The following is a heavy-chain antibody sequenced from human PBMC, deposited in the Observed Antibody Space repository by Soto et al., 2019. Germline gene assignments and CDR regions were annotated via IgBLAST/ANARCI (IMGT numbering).Heavy chain of an antibody. Sequence: GGSLRLSCAASGFTFSSYWMSWVRQAPGKGLEWVANIKQDGSEKYYVDSVKGRFTISRDNAKISLYLQMNSLRAEDTAVYYCARGLEAVLYYYDSSGSGYFDYWGQGTLVTVSS. V-gene: IGHV3-7*01. J-gene: IGHJ4*02. CDR3: ARGLEAVLYYYDSSGSGYFDY. CDR2: IKQDGSEK. D-gene: IGHD3-22*01. CDR1: GFTFSSYW.